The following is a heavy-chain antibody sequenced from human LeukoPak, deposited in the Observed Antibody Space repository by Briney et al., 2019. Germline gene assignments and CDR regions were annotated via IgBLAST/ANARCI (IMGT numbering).Heavy chain of an antibody. J-gene: IGHJ3*02. CDR2: IYPGDSDT. CDR1: GYSFTSYW. Sequence: GESLQISCKGSGYSFTSYWIGWVRQMPGKGLEWMGIIYPGDSDTRYSPSFQGQVTISADKSISTAYLQWSSLKASDTAMYYCARGAYYYDSSGYYYAAFDIWGQGTMVTVSS. D-gene: IGHD3-22*01. CDR3: ARGAYYYDSSGYYYAAFDI. V-gene: IGHV5-51*01.